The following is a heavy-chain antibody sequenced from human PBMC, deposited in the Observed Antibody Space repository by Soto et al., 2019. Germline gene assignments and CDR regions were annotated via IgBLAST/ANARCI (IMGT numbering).Heavy chain of an antibody. D-gene: IGHD6-6*01. CDR2: IYPGDSDT. Sequence: GESLKISCKGSGYSFTSYWIGWVRQMPWKGLEWMGIIYPGDSDTRYSPSFQGQATISADKSISSAYLQWSSRKASDTAMYYWARHGIRYISSSGGAGYYYYGMDVWGQGTTVTVSS. V-gene: IGHV5-51*01. J-gene: IGHJ6*02. CDR1: GYSFTSYW. CDR3: ARHGIRYISSSGGAGYYYYGMDV.